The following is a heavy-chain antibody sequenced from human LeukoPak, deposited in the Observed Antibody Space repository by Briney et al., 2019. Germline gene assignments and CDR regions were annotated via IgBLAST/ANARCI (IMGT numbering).Heavy chain of an antibody. CDR1: GGSISSSNW. Sequence: SGTLSLTCAVSGGSISSSNWWSWVRQPPGKGLEWIGEIYHSGSTNYNPSLESRVTISVDTSKNQFSLKLSSVTAADTALYYCARMTYTSNWYNFDYWGQGTLVTVSP. CDR3: ARMTYTSNWYNFDY. J-gene: IGHJ4*02. D-gene: IGHD6-13*01. V-gene: IGHV4-4*02. CDR2: IYHSGST.